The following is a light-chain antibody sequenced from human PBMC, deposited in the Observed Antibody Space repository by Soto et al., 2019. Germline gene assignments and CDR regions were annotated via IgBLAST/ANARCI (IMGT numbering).Light chain of an antibody. J-gene: IGLJ1*01. Sequence: QSALTQPASVSGSPGQSITISCTGTSSDVGGYNYVSWYQQHPGKAPKLMIYEVSNRPSGVSNRFSGSKSGNTASLTISGLQAEDEADYYCSSYTSSCTLYVFGTRTKVTVL. CDR1: SSDVGGYNY. CDR3: SSYTSSCTLYV. V-gene: IGLV2-14*01. CDR2: EVS.